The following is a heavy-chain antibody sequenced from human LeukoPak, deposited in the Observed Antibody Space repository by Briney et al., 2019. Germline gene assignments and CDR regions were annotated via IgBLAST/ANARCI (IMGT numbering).Heavy chain of an antibody. D-gene: IGHD6-19*01. Sequence: PSETLSLTCTVSGGSISSYYWTWIRQPPGKGLEWIGYIYFSGSTNYNPSLKNRVTFPVDTSKNQFSLNLSSVTAADTAVYYCARGYTSGWSPALDIWGQGTMVTVSS. J-gene: IGHJ3*02. CDR3: ARGYTSGWSPALDI. CDR1: GGSISSYY. V-gene: IGHV4-59*01. CDR2: IYFSGST.